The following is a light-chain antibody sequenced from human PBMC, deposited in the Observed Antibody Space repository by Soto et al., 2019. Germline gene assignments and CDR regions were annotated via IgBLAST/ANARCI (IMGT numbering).Light chain of an antibody. CDR1: QSVGSA. CDR2: AAS. V-gene: IGKV3-15*01. CDR3: QHYKNWPPLT. J-gene: IGKJ4*01. Sequence: EIVMTQSPATLSVSPGETATLSCRASQSVGSAVAWYQHKPGQAPRLLIVAASIRATGVPGRFSGGGSGTEFTLTISSLHSEDFAVYYCQHYKNWPPLTFCGGTTVEIK.